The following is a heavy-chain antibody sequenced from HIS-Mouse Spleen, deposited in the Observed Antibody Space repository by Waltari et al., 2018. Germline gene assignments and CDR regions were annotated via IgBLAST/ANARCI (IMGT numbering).Heavy chain of an antibody. D-gene: IGHD6-13*01. V-gene: IGHV4-39*07. Sequence: QLQLQESGPGLVKPSETLSLTCTVSGGSISSSSYYWGWIRQPPGKGLEWIGSIYYSGRTSYNPSLKRRVTISVYTSKNQFSLKLSSVTAADTAVYYCAREIPYSSSWYDWYFDLWGRGTLVTVSS. CDR2: IYYSGRT. J-gene: IGHJ2*01. CDR1: GGSISSSSYY. CDR3: AREIPYSSSWYDWYFDL.